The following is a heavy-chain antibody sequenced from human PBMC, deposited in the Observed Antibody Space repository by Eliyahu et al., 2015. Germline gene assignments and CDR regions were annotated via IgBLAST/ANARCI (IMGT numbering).Heavy chain of an antibody. CDR1: GGSISSSSYY. CDR3: ARQIVGMVRGVIIGNWFDP. D-gene: IGHD3-10*01. Sequence: QLQLQESGPGLVKPSETLSLTCTXXGGSISSSSYYXGWIRQPPGKGLEWIGSIYYSGGTYYNPSLKSRVTISVDTSKNQFSLKLSSVTAADTAVYYCARQIVGMVRGVIIGNWFDPWGQGTLVTVSS. J-gene: IGHJ5*02. V-gene: IGHV4-39*01. CDR2: IYYSGGT.